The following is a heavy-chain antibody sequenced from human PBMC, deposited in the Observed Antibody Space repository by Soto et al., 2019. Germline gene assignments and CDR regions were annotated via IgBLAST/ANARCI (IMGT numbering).Heavy chain of an antibody. Sequence: GGSLRLSCAASGFTFSSYAMSWVRQAPGKGLEWVSAISGSGGSTYYADSVKGRFTISRDNSKNTLYLQMNSLRAEDTAVYYCAKLAPSTIFGVAHEDAFDIWGQGTMVTVSS. V-gene: IGHV3-23*01. D-gene: IGHD3-3*01. J-gene: IGHJ3*02. CDR1: GFTFSSYA. CDR3: AKLAPSTIFGVAHEDAFDI. CDR2: ISGSGGST.